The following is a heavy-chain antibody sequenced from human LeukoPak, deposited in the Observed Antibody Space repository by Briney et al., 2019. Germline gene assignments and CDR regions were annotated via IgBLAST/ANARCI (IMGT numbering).Heavy chain of an antibody. CDR2: IYTSGST. CDR1: GGSISSYY. D-gene: IGHD6-6*01. J-gene: IGHJ5*02. CDR3: ARDHVSSSSDWFDP. Sequence: SETLSLTCTVSGGSISSYYWSWIRQPAGKGQEWIGRIYTSGSTNYNPSLKSRVTMSVDTSKNQFSLKLSSVTAADTAVYYCARDHVSSSSDWFDPWGQGTLVTVSS. V-gene: IGHV4-4*07.